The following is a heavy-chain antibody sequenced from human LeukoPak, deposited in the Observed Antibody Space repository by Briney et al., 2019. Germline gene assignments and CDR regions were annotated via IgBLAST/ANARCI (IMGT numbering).Heavy chain of an antibody. V-gene: IGHV4-59*11. Sequence: PSETLSPTCTVSGGSMSSHYWSWIRQPPGKGLEWLGYISYIGSTNYSPSLESRVTISVDMSKNQFSLRLSSVTAADTAVYFCAGDQLALNALNIWGQGTMVSVSS. CDR2: ISYIGST. CDR3: AGDQLALNALNI. D-gene: IGHD1-1*01. J-gene: IGHJ3*02. CDR1: GGSMSSHY.